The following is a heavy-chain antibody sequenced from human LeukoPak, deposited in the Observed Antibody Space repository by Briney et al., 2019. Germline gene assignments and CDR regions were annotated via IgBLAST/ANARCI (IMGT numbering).Heavy chain of an antibody. CDR3: ALGNLWHNGFDY. CDR1: GGSISSSSYY. D-gene: IGHD2/OR15-2a*01. V-gene: IGHV4-39*07. J-gene: IGHJ4*02. CDR2: IYYSGST. Sequence: SETLSLTCTVSGGSISSSSYYWGWIRQPPGKGLERIGSIYYSGSTYYNPSLKSRVTISVDTSKNQFSLKLSSVTAADTAVYYCALGNLWHNGFDYWGQGTLVTVSS.